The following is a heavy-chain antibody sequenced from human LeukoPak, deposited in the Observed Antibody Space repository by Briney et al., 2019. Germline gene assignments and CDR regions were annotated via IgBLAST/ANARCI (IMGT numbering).Heavy chain of an antibody. CDR2: ISGSGGST. CDR1: GFTFSSYA. CDR3: ASSPQTGTRIAAAGTRDY. V-gene: IGHV3-23*01. J-gene: IGHJ4*02. D-gene: IGHD6-13*01. Sequence: PGGSLRLSCAASGFTFSSYAMSWVRQAPGKGLEWVSAISGSGGSTYYADSVKGRFTISRDNSKNTLYLQMNSLRAEDTAVYYCASSPQTGTRIAAAGTRDYWGQGTLVTVSS.